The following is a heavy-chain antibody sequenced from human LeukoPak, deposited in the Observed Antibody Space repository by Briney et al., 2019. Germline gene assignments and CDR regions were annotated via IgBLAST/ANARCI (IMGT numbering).Heavy chain of an antibody. CDR2: IYTGGST. D-gene: IGHD3-10*01. CDR3: ARVNRYYGSGTYYHDAFDV. V-gene: IGHV3-66*01. Sequence: PGGSLRLSCAASGFTFSSYSMNRVRQAPGKGLEWVSVIYTGGSTYYADSVKGRFTISRDISKNTLYLQMNNLRAEDTAVYYCARVNRYYGSGTYYHDAFDVWGRGTMVTVSS. CDR1: GFTFSSYS. J-gene: IGHJ3*01.